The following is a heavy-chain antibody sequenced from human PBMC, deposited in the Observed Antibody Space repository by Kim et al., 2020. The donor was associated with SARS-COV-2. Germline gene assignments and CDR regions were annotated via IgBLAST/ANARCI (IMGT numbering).Heavy chain of an antibody. Sequence: SETLSLTCTVSGGSISSSSYYWGWIRQPPGKGLEWIGSIYYSGSTYYNPSLKSRVTISVDTSKNQFSLKLSSVTAADTAVYYCATYSSSWYFDYWGQGT. D-gene: IGHD6-13*01. V-gene: IGHV4-39*01. CDR2: IYYSGST. J-gene: IGHJ4*02. CDR3: ATYSSSWYFDY. CDR1: GGSISSSSYY.